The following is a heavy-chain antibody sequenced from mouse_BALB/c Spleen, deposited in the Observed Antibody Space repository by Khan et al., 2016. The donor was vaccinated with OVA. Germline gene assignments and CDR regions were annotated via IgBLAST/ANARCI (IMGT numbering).Heavy chain of an antibody. CDR2: ISTYYGDA. CDR3: ARGNGNSRFAY. J-gene: IGHJ3*01. D-gene: IGHD2-1*01. Sequence: QVQLQQSGAELVRPGVSVKISCKGSGYTFTDYAMHWVKQSHAKSLEWIGVISTYYGDATYNQKFKGKATMTVDKSSSTAYMELARLTSEESAICCCARGNGNSRFAYWGQGTLVTVSA. CDR1: GYTFTDYA. V-gene: IGHV1S137*01.